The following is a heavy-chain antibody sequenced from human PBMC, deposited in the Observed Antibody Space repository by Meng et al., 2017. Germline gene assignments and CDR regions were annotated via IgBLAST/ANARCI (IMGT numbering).Heavy chain of an antibody. D-gene: IGHD6-13*01. V-gene: IGHV1-69*13. J-gene: IGHJ6*02. CDR3: ARDGIIAAAGTQPLWYGMDV. CDR1: GDTFSSYA. Sequence: SVKVSCKASGDTFSSYAISWVRQAPGQGLEWMGGIIPIFGTANYAQKFQGRVTITADESTGTAYMELSSLRSEDTAVYYCARDGIIAAAGTQPLWYGMDVWGQGTTVTVSS. CDR2: IIPIFGTA.